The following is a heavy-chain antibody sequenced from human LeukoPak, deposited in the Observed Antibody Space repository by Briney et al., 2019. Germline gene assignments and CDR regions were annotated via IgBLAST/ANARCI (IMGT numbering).Heavy chain of an antibody. V-gene: IGHV3-23*01. CDR3: ARELAYCGGDCYSDY. J-gene: IGHJ4*02. D-gene: IGHD2-21*02. CDR1: GIIFSNYG. Sequence: GGSLRLSCEASGIIFSNYGMNWVRQAPGKRLEWVSGISPSGGTTYYADSLKGRFSISRDNSKNTLYLQMNSLRAEDTAVYYCARELAYCGGDCYSDYWGQGTLVTVSS. CDR2: ISPSGGTT.